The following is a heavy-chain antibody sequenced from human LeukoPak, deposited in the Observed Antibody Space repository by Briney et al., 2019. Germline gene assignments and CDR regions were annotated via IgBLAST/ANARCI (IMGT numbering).Heavy chain of an antibody. CDR1: GGTFSSYA. D-gene: IGHD4-17*01. J-gene: IGHJ4*02. V-gene: IGHV1-69*01. CDR3: ARGGDTVTYLDY. Sequence: ASVTVSCKASGGTFSSYAISWVRQAPGQGLEWMGGIIPIFGTANYAQKFQGRVTITADESTSTAYMELSSLRSEDTAVYYCARGGDTVTYLDYWGQGTLVTVSS. CDR2: IIPIFGTA.